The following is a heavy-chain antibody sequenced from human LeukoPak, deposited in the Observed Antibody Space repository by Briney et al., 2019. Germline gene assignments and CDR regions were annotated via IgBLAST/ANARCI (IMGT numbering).Heavy chain of an antibody. D-gene: IGHD6-19*01. J-gene: IGHJ3*02. CDR3: ARDSGGIAVAGTWAFDI. CDR1: GFTFSSYG. Sequence: GRSLRLSCAASGFTFSSYGMHWVRQAPGKGLEWVAVIWYDGSNKYYADSVKGRFTISRDNSKNTLYLQMNSLRAEDTAVYYCARDSGGIAVAGTWAFDIWGQGTMVTVSS. CDR2: IWYDGSNK. V-gene: IGHV3-33*01.